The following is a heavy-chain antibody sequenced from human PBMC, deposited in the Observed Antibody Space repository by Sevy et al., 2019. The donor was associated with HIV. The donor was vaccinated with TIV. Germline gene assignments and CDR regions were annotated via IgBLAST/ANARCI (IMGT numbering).Heavy chain of an antibody. CDR2: INQDGGEK. CDR1: GFTFSSYW. CDR3: AGPYYYFDH. D-gene: IGHD2-21*01. V-gene: IGHV3-7*03. Sequence: GGSLGLSCVGSGFTFSSYWMTWVRQAPGKGLQWVANINQDGGEKYYVDSVKGRFIISRDNAKNSLFLQMNSLTVEDTAVYYCAGPYYYFDHWGQGTLVTVSS. J-gene: IGHJ4*02.